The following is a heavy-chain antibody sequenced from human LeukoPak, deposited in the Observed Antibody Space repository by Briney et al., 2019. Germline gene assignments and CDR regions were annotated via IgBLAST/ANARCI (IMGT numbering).Heavy chain of an antibody. CDR1: GYTFNAYY. V-gene: IGHV1-2*02. CDR2: INPKNGGT. Sequence: EASMKVSCRASGYTFNAYYIHWVRQAPGQRLEWMGWINPKNGGTNYAQKFQGRVTMTWDTSISTAYMELRRLTSDDTAVYYCARDGNDIGGWFYYYYMDVWGNGTTVTVSS. D-gene: IGHD6-19*01. J-gene: IGHJ6*03. CDR3: ARDGNDIGGWFYYYYMDV.